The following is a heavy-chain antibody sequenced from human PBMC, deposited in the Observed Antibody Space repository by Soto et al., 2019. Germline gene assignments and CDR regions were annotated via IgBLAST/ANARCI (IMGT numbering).Heavy chain of an antibody. CDR1: GYIVTRYY. CDR2: INPSGGST. Sequence: ASVEVSCKASGYIVTRYYIHCVRQSPGQVLEWMGIINPSGGSTSYTQKFQGRVTMTRDTSPRTVYMDLSTLRSEDTAVSYCERGLLGFGSRYHFDYWGQGTLVTVCS. V-gene: IGHV1-46*01. D-gene: IGHD2-15*01. J-gene: IGHJ4*02. CDR3: ERGLLGFGSRYHFDY.